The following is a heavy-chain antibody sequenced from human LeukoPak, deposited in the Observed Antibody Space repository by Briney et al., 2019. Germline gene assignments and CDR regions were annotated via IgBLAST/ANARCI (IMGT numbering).Heavy chain of an antibody. V-gene: IGHV3-73*01. J-gene: IGHJ5*02. CDR2: IRTKANTYAT. CDR3: TTSYSGNSWYDWFGP. D-gene: IGHD6-13*01. Sequence: GGSLRLSCAASGFTFSGSSIHWVRHASGKGLEWVGLIRTKANTYATAYAASVTGRFTISRDDSKTTSYLQMNSLKTEDTALYFCTTSYSGNSWYDWFGPWGQGTLVTVSS. CDR1: GFTFSGSS.